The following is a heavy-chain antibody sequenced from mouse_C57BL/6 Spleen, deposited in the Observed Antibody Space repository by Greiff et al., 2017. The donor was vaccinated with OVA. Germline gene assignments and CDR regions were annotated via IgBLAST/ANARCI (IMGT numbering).Heavy chain of an antibody. CDR1: GYTFTSYW. J-gene: IGHJ2*01. CDR2: IDPSDSYT. D-gene: IGHD4-1*01. V-gene: IGHV1-69*01. Sequence: VQLQQSGAELVMPGASVKLSCKASGYTFTSYWMHWVKQRPGQGLEWIGEIDPSDSYTNYNQKFKGKSTLTVDKSSSTAYMQLSSLTSEDSAVYYCARRTGTYYFDYWGQGTTLTVSS. CDR3: ARRTGTYYFDY.